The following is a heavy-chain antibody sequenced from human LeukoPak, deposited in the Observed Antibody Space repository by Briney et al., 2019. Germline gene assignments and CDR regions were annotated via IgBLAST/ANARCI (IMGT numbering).Heavy chain of an antibody. J-gene: IGHJ4*02. Sequence: GGSLRLSCAASGFTFSSYAMHWVRQAPGKGLEWVAVISYDGSNKYYADSVKGRFTISRDNSKNTLYLQMNSLRAEDTAVYYCAKDRHPESWGQGALVTVSS. CDR2: ISYDGSNK. CDR3: AKDRHPES. CDR1: GFTFSSYA. V-gene: IGHV3-30-3*01. D-gene: IGHD5-24*01.